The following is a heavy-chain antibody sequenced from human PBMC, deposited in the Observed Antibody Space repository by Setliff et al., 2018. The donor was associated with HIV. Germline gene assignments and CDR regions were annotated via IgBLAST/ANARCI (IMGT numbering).Heavy chain of an antibody. J-gene: IGHJ5*02. Sequence: SETLSLTCTVSGGSIRSHYWSWIRQPPGKRLEWIVYIYYSGSTNYNPSLKSRVTISVDTAKNQFSLKLSSVTAADTAVYYCARLRGSYDFSNWFDPWGQGTQVTVSS. V-gene: IGHV4-59*11. D-gene: IGHD3-3*01. CDR3: ARLRGSYDFSNWFDP. CDR1: GGSIRSHY. CDR2: IYYSGST.